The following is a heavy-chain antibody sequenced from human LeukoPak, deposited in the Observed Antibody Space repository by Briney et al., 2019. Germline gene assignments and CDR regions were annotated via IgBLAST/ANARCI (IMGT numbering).Heavy chain of an antibody. Sequence: GESLKISCKGSGYSFTSYWIGWVRQMPGKGLEWMGIIYPGDSDARYSPSFQGQVTISADKSISTAYLQWSSLKASDTAMYYCARLFPTIDGRPHYYYYYMDVWGKGTTVTVSS. CDR3: ARLFPTIDGRPHYYYYYMDV. D-gene: IGHD5-24*01. CDR2: IYPGDSDA. CDR1: GYSFTSYW. V-gene: IGHV5-51*01. J-gene: IGHJ6*03.